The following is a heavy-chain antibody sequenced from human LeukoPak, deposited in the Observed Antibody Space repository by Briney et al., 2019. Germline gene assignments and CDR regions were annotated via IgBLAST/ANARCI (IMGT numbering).Heavy chain of an antibody. Sequence: GGSLRLSCAASGFTFSSYWMSWVRQAPGKGLEWVATIRQDGSQKYYVDSVKGRFTISRDNAKDSLYLEMNSLRAEDTAVYYCARGGQAGTGDLWGQGTLVTVSS. D-gene: IGHD2-21*02. V-gene: IGHV3-7*01. J-gene: IGHJ4*01. CDR2: IRQDGSQK. CDR3: ARGGQAGTGDL. CDR1: GFTFSSYW.